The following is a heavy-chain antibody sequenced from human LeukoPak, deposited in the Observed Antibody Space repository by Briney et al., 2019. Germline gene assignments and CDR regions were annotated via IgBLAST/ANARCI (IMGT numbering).Heavy chain of an antibody. V-gene: IGHV4-34*01. D-gene: IGHD2-2*01. Sequence: PSETLSLTCAVYGGSFSGYYWSWIRQPPGEGLEWIGEINHSGSTNYNPSLKSRVTISVDTSKNQFSLKLSSVTAADTAVYYCARHLSIVVVPAAYFDYWGQGTLVTVSS. CDR3: ARHLSIVVVPAAYFDY. CDR2: INHSGST. J-gene: IGHJ4*02. CDR1: GGSFSGYY.